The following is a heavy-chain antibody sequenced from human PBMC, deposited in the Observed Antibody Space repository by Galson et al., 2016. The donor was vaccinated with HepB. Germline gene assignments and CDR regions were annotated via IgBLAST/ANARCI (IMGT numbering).Heavy chain of an antibody. CDR3: ARSRASISATGNWFGP. CDR1: GFSLSTNGLG. D-gene: IGHD6-13*01. J-gene: IGHJ5*01. V-gene: IGHV2-5*02. Sequence: PALVKPTQTLTLICSFSGFSLSTNGLGVGWIRQPPGKALEWLALIYWDDNKRYSPSLKNRLAITKDTSKNQVVLTMSNMDPVDTGTYYCARSRASISATGNWFGPWGQGSLVTVSS. CDR2: IYWDDNK.